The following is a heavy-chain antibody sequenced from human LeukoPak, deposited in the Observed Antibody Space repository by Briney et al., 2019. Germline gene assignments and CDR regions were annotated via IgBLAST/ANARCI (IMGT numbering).Heavy chain of an antibody. CDR2: NFPSGNP. J-gene: IGHJ2*01. CDR1: GFTVSSNY. D-gene: IGHD4-17*01. CDR3: ARTNYGDSPAYRHFRP. Sequence: AGSMRLSCTVSGFTVSSNYMGWVRQAPGKGLEWDSVNFPSGNPFHAESVKGRFTIPRDNSKNTLHLQMNSLGGEVTAVYYCARTNYGDSPAYRHFRPWCRGTRVIVTA. V-gene: IGHV3-53*01.